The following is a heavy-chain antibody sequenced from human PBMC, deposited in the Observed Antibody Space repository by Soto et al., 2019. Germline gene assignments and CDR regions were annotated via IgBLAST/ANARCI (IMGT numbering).Heavy chain of an antibody. CDR1: GFSLSTSGVG. Sequence: QITLKESGPPLVKPTQTLTLTCTFSGFSLSTSGVGVGCIRQPPGKALEWLALIYLDDDERYIPALKTRLPIPKDPSNNKVVLTLTTMDPVHTPNFSCAHGTTYFDVLTGFDGWGQGTLVTVSS. J-gene: IGHJ4*02. CDR3: AHGTTYFDVLTGFDG. V-gene: IGHV2-5*02. CDR2: IYLDDDE. D-gene: IGHD3-9*01.